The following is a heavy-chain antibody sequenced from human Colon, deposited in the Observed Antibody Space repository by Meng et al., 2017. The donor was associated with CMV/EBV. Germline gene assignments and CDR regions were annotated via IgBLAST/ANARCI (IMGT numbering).Heavy chain of an antibody. D-gene: IGHD3-10*01. J-gene: IGHJ4*02. V-gene: IGHV3-21*01. Sequence: GGSRRLSCAASGFTFSSYSMNWVRQSPGKGLEWFSSISISSSYIYYADPAKGRFTVTRENAKNSLYLQMNSLRAEATAVYYCAITTASMVRGVISALDYWGQGTLVTVSS. CDR1: GFTFSSYS. CDR2: ISISSSYI. CDR3: AITTASMVRGVISALDY.